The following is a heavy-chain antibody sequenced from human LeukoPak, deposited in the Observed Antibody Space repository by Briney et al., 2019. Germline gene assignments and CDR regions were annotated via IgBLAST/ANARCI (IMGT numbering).Heavy chain of an antibody. CDR1: GDSISSYH. Sequence: PSETLSLTCTVSGDSISSYHLSWVRQPAEKGLEWVGRMYSNGNLNYNPSLKGRVTMAVDTSKNQFSLKLSSVTAADTAVYYGARDRGGGGNYYSDLWGQGTLVTVSS. J-gene: IGHJ5*02. D-gene: IGHD1-26*01. CDR2: MYSNGNL. V-gene: IGHV4-4*07. CDR3: ARDRGGGGNYYSDL.